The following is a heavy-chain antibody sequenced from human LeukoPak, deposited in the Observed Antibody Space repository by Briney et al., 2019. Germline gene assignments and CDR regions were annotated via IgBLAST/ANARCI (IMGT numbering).Heavy chain of an antibody. V-gene: IGHV1-2*02. Sequence: ASVKVSCKASGYIFTGYYMHWVRQAPGQGLEWMGWINPNSGGTNYAQKFQGRVTMTRDTSISTAYMELSRLRSDDPAVYYCAREDPGDAFDIWGQGTMVTVSS. CDR1: GYIFTGYY. CDR2: INPNSGGT. CDR3: AREDPGDAFDI. J-gene: IGHJ3*02.